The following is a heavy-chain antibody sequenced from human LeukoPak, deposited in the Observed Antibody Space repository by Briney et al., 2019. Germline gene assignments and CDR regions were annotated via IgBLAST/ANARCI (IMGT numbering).Heavy chain of an antibody. CDR2: IYYSGST. CDR1: GGSISSGDYY. J-gene: IGHJ4*02. V-gene: IGHV4-30-4*01. Sequence: PSETLSLTCTVSGGSISSGDYYWSWIRQPPGKGLEWIGYIYYSGSTYYNPSLKSRVTISVDTSKNQFSLKLSSVTAADTAVYHCARGGDSGANRRFDYWGQGTLVTVSS. D-gene: IGHD1-26*01. CDR3: ARGGDSGANRRFDY.